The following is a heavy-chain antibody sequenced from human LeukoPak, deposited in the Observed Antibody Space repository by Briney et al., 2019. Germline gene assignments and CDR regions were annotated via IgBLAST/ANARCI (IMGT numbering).Heavy chain of an antibody. V-gene: IGHV3-33*01. CDR3: ARDRFQGNYYYGMDV. Sequence: GGSLRLSCAASGFTFSSYGMHWVRQAPGKGLEWVAVIWYDGSNKYYADSVKGRFTISRDNSKNTLHLQMNSLRAEDTAVYYCARDRFQGNYYYGMDVWGKGTTVTVSS. CDR2: IWYDGSNK. D-gene: IGHD3-10*01. CDR1: GFTFSSYG. J-gene: IGHJ6*04.